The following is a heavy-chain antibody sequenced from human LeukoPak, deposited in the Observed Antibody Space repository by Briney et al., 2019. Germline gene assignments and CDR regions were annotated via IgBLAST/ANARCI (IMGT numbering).Heavy chain of an antibody. CDR2: IYYSWST. V-gene: IGHV4-59*08. Sequence: SETLSLTCTVSGGSISSYYWSWIRQPPGKGLEWIGYIYYSWSTNYSPSLISTVTISVDTSKTPFSLKLSSVTAADTAVYYCARRVGIAVAGTSLRGYAFDIWGQGTMVTVSS. J-gene: IGHJ3*02. D-gene: IGHD6-19*01. CDR3: ARRVGIAVAGTSLRGYAFDI. CDR1: GGSISSYY.